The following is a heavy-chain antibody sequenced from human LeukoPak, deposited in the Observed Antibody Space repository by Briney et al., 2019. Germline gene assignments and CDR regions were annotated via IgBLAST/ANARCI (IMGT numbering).Heavy chain of an antibody. CDR2: IYLGDSDT. CDR1: GYSFTSYW. J-gene: IGHJ4*02. Sequence: GESLKISCKGSGYSFTSYWIGWVRQMPGKGLEWMGIIYLGDSDTRYSPSFQGQVTISADKSISTAYLQWSSLKASDTAMYYCARESTPSIAARRFDYWGQGTLVTVSS. V-gene: IGHV5-51*01. CDR3: ARESTPSIAARRFDY. D-gene: IGHD6-6*01.